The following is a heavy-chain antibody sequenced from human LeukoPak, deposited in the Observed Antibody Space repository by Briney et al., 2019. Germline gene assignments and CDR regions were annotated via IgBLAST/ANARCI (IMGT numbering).Heavy chain of an antibody. J-gene: IGHJ5*02. Sequence: GGSLRLSCAASGFTVSSNYMSWVRQAPGKGLEWVSVIYSGGSTYYADSVKGRFTISRDNSKNTLYLQMNSLRAEDTAIYYCAKDRMAYCGGVCYSWFDPWGQGTLVTISS. V-gene: IGHV3-53*01. D-gene: IGHD2-21*02. CDR3: AKDRMAYCGGVCYSWFDP. CDR2: IYSGGST. CDR1: GFTVSSNY.